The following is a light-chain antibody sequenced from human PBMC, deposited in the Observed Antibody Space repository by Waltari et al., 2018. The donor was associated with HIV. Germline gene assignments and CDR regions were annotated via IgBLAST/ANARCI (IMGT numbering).Light chain of an antibody. CDR2: WAS. J-gene: IGKJ2*01. V-gene: IGKV4-1*01. Sequence: DIVMTQSPDSLAVSLGEGATIHCKSSQSVLYSSNIRDYLSWYQQKPGQPPKLLIYWASTRESGVPDRFSGSGSGTNFTLTISSLQAEDVAVYYCQQYHSIPQGYTFGQGTKLEIK. CDR1: QSVLYSSNIRDY. CDR3: QQYHSIPQGYT.